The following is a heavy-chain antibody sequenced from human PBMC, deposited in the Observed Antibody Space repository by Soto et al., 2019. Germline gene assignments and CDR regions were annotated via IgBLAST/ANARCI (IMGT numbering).Heavy chain of an antibody. CDR3: ARDWNSWRQRLVLPLVPTFGY. J-gene: IGHJ4*02. CDR1: GFIFSDYY. D-gene: IGHD6-19*01. CDR2: ISSGSII. V-gene: IGHV3-11*01. Sequence: QVQLVESGGGLVKPGGSLRLSCAASGFIFSDYYMSWIRQAPGKGLEWVSYISSGSIIYYADSVKGRFTISRDNAKNSLYLQMNSLRAEDTAVYYCARDWNSWRQRLVLPLVPTFGYWGQATLVTVSS.